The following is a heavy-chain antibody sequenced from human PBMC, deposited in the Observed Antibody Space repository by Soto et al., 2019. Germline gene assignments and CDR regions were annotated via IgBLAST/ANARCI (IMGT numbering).Heavy chain of an antibody. J-gene: IGHJ2*01. CDR1: GDSVSSNSAA. CDR3: ARVAVAGTPSNWYCDL. CDR2: TYYRSKWYN. Sequence: QVQLQQSGPGLVKPSQTLSLTCAISGDSVSSNSAAWNWIRQSPSRGLEWQGRTYYRSKWYNDYAVSVKSRISINPETSENQSSLQLNSVTPEDTAVYYCARVAVAGTPSNWYCDLWGRGTLVTVSS. D-gene: IGHD6-19*01. V-gene: IGHV6-1*01.